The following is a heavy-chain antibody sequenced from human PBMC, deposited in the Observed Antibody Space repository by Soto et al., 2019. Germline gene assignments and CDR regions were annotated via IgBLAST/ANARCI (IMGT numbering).Heavy chain of an antibody. CDR3: ARGGGYCGSTSCYTYYFDY. J-gene: IGHJ4*02. CDR1: GASVSSGSYF. Sequence: SETLSLTCTVSGASVSSGSYFWSWIRQPPGKGLEWIAYIYNSGTTNYDPSLKSRVTISLDTSKNQFSLNLSSVTAADTAVYYCARGGGYCGSTSCYTYYFDYWGQGTLVTVPQ. V-gene: IGHV4-61*01. D-gene: IGHD2-2*02. CDR2: IYNSGTT.